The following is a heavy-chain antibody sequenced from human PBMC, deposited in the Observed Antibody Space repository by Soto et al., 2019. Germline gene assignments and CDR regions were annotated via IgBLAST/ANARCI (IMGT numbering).Heavy chain of an antibody. CDR1: GFTFSSYS. J-gene: IGHJ4*02. V-gene: IGHV3-21*01. CDR2: ISSSSSYI. Sequence: GGSLRLSCAASGFTFSSYSMNWVRQAPGKGLEWVSSISSSSSYIYYADSVKGRFTISRDNAKNSLYLQMNSLRAEDTAVYYCARDPPAVAGTWDYWGQGTLVTVSS. CDR3: ARDPPAVAGTWDY. D-gene: IGHD6-19*01.